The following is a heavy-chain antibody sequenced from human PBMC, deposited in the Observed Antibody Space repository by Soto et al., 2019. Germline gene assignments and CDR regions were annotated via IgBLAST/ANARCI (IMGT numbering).Heavy chain of an antibody. V-gene: IGHV1-69*13. CDR2: IIPIFGTA. D-gene: IGHD4-17*01. CDR3: ARFGLGYGDYGLDY. Sequence: SVKVSCKASGGTFSSYAISWVRQAPGQGLEWMGGIIPIFGTANYAQKFQGRVTITADESTSTAYVELSSLRSEDTAVYYCARFGLGYGDYGLDYWGQGTLVTVSS. CDR1: GGTFSSYA. J-gene: IGHJ4*02.